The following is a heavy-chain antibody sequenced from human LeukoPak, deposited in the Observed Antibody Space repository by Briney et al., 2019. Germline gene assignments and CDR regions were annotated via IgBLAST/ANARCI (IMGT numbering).Heavy chain of an antibody. V-gene: IGHV4-61*01. D-gene: IGHD3-10*01. CDR2: IYYSGST. CDR3: ARHRRGDPFDY. Sequence: SETLSLTCTVSGGSVSSGSYYWSWIRQPPGKGLEWIGYIYYSGSTNYNPSLKSRVTISVDTSTNQFSLKLSSVTAADMAVYYCARHRRGDPFDYWGQGTLVTVSS. CDR1: GGSVSSGSYY. J-gene: IGHJ4*02.